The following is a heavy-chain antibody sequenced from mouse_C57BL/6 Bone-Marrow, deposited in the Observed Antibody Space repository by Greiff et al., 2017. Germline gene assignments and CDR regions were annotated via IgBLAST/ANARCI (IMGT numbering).Heavy chain of an antibody. CDR1: GYTFTSSG. CDR3: ARWSPVLY. V-gene: IGHV1-81*01. J-gene: IGHJ3*01. CDR2: IYPRSGNT. Sequence: VQLQQSGAELARPGASVKLSCKASGYTFTSSGISWVKQRTGQGLEWIGEIYPRSGNTYYNEKFKGKATLTADKSSSTAYMVLRSLTSEDSAVYFCARWSPVLYWGQGTLVTVSA.